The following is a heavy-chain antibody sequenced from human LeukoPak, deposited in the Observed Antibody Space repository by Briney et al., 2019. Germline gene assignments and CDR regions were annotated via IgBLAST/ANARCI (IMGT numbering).Heavy chain of an antibody. CDR2: SYYTGGS. D-gene: IGHD2-15*01. CDR1: GGSISSYY. V-gene: IGHV4-59*01. Sequence: PSETLSLTCTVSGGSISSYYWSWIRQPPGKGLEWIGYSYYTGGSNYNPSLRSRVTISVDTSRNQFSLKLSSVTAADTAVYYCARHGLGSDYWGQGTLVTVSS. J-gene: IGHJ4*02. CDR3: ARHGLGSDY.